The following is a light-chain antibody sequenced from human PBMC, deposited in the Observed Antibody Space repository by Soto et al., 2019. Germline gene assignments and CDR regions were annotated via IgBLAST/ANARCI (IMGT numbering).Light chain of an antibody. J-gene: IGKJ3*01. V-gene: IGKV3-20*01. CDR2: GAS. CDR3: QQYGSSPFT. CDR1: QSVSSSY. Sequence: ESVLTQSPGTLSMSPGERATLSCRASQSVSSSYSAWYQQKPGQAPRLLIYGASRRTTGIPDRFSGSGSGTDFTLTISRLEPEDFAVYYCQQYGSSPFTFGPGTKVDIK.